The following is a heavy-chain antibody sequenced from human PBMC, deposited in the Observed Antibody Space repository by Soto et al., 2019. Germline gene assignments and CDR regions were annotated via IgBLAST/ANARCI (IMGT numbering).Heavy chain of an antibody. CDR1: GYSFTSYW. V-gene: IGHV5-51*01. CDR3: ALVPSSVYRFDAFDI. Sequence: ESLKISCKGSGYSFTSYWIGWVRQMPGKGLEWMGIIYPGDSDTRYSPSFQGQVTISVDKSISTAYLQWSSLKASDTAMYYCALVPSSVYRFDAFDIWGQGTMVTVSS. D-gene: IGHD3-16*02. CDR2: IYPGDSDT. J-gene: IGHJ3*02.